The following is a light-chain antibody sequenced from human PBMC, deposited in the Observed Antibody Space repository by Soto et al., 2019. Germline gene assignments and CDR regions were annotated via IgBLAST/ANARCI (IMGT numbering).Light chain of an antibody. V-gene: IGLV3-1*01. CDR3: QAWDSSTAV. CDR1: KLGDKY. Sequence: SYELTQPPSVSVSPGQTASITCSGDKLGDKYACWYQQKPGQSPVLVIYQDSKRPSGIPERFSGSNSGNTATLTISGTQAMDEADYYCQAWDSSTAVFGGGTKLKVL. J-gene: IGLJ7*01. CDR2: QDS.